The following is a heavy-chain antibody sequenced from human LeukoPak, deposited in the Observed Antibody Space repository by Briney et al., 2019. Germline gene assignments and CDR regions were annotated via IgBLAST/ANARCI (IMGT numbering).Heavy chain of an antibody. CDR3: AKDQAWLRFDY. D-gene: IGHD5-12*01. Sequence: GSLRLSCAASGFTFSSYAMSWVRQAPGKGLEWVSVIIASGSSTYYADSVKGRFTISRDNSKNTLYLQMNSLRAEDTAVYYCAKDQAWLRFDYWGQGTLVTVSS. J-gene: IGHJ4*02. V-gene: IGHV3-23*01. CDR1: GFTFSSYA. CDR2: IIASGSST.